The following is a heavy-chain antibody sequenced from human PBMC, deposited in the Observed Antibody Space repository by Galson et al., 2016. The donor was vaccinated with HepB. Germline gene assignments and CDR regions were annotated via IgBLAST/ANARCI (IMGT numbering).Heavy chain of an antibody. Sequence: PALVKPTQTLTLTCTFSGFSLSTRGTCVSWIRQPPGKALEWLALIDWDDNKYNSTSLKTRLTISKGTSENQVVLRMTDMDPVDTRTYFCARSTSVASFDYWGQGILVSVSS. V-gene: IGHV2-70*13. CDR3: ARSTSVASFDY. D-gene: IGHD1-1*01. CDR2: IDWDDNK. CDR1: GFSLSTRGTC. J-gene: IGHJ4*02.